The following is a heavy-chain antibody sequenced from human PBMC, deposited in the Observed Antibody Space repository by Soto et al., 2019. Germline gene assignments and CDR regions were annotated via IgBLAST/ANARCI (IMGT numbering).Heavy chain of an antibody. CDR3: ARMRGLGEISPYFAY. J-gene: IGHJ4*02. CDR2: IYYSGRT. V-gene: IGHV4-59*01. Sequence: QVQLQESGPGLVKPSETLSLTCSVSGGSISDYQWNWIRQPPGKGLEWIGYIYYSGRTNYNPSLKSRVTISLDTSTTQFSLRLGYVTAADTAVYYCARMRGLGEISPYFAYWGQGTLVTVSS. D-gene: IGHD3-16*02. CDR1: GGSISDYQ.